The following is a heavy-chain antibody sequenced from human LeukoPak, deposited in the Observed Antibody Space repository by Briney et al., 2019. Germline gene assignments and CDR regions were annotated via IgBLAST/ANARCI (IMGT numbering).Heavy chain of an antibody. J-gene: IGHJ6*03. D-gene: IGHD6-13*01. CDR3: VRADYSSSRSHEYFYMDV. Sequence: GASVKVSCKASGYTFTSYDINWVRQATGQGLEWMGWMNPNSGNTGYAQKFQGRVTITRNTSISTAYMELSSLRSEDTAVYYCVRADYSSSRSHEYFYMDVWGKGTTVTVSS. CDR1: GYTFTSYD. CDR2: MNPNSGNT. V-gene: IGHV1-8*03.